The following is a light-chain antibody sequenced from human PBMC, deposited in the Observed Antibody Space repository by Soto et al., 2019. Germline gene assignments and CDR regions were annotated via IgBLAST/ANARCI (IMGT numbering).Light chain of an antibody. V-gene: IGKV1-5*01. CDR2: DAS. Sequence: DIQMTQSPSTLSASIGDRVTITCRASQNINNWIAWYQQKPGKAPKFLIYDASTLESGVPSRFSGSGFGTEFSLTISSLQPDDFGSYYCQHMRTVGQGTKVDIK. CDR3: QHMRT. CDR1: QNINNW. J-gene: IGKJ1*01.